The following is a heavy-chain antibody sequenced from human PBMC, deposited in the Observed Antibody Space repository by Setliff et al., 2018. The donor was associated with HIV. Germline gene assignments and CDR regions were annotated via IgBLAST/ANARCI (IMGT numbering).Heavy chain of an antibody. CDR2: IWYDGTNI. CDR3: ARWNWARFDY. CDR1: GFTFSSYG. V-gene: IGHV3-33*01. Sequence: GGSLRLSCVVSGFTFSSYGMHWVRQAPGKGLEWVAVIWYDGTNIYYADSVKDRFTISRDNSKNTLYLQMNSLRAEDTAVYYCARWNWARFDYWGQGIPVTVSS. J-gene: IGHJ4*02. D-gene: IGHD1-1*01.